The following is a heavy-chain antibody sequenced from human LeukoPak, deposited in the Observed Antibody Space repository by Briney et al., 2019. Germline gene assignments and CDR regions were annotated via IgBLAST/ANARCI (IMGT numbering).Heavy chain of an antibody. CDR1: GVSISSSSYY. D-gene: IGHD1-1*01. V-gene: IGHV4-39*01. J-gene: IGHJ6*03. Sequence: SETLSLTCTVSGVSISSSSYYWGWIRQPPGKGLEWIGSIYYSGSTYYNPSLKSRVTISVDTSKNQFSLKLSSVTAADTAVYYCARQTTGGGAVYYYMDVWGKGTTVTVSS. CDR2: IYYSGST. CDR3: ARQTTGGGAVYYYMDV.